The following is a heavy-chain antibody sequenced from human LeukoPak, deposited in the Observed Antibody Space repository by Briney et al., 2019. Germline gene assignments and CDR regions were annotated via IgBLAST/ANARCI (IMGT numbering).Heavy chain of an antibody. J-gene: IGHJ6*02. V-gene: IGHV3-30*03. Sequence: GGSLRLSCAASAFIFSNHGMHWVRQAPGKGLEWVAIISYDGSNKYYADSVKGRFTISRDNSKNTLYLQMNSLRAEDTAVFYCARISLGAIWGYYYGMDVWGQGTTVTVSS. CDR1: AFIFSNHG. D-gene: IGHD1-26*01. CDR2: ISYDGSNK. CDR3: ARISLGAIWGYYYGMDV.